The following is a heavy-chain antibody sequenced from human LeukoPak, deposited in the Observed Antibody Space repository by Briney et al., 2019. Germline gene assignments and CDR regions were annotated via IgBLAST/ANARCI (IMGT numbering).Heavy chain of an antibody. D-gene: IGHD6-19*01. CDR3: ARGGSGWPYYYYGMDV. Sequence: GGSLRLSCAASGFTFSSYEMNWVRQAPGKGLEWVSYISSSGSTIYYADSVKGRFTISRDNAKNSLYLQMNSLRAEDTAVYYSARGGSGWPYYYYGMDVWGQGTTVTVSS. V-gene: IGHV3-48*03. CDR2: ISSSGSTI. J-gene: IGHJ6*02. CDR1: GFTFSSYE.